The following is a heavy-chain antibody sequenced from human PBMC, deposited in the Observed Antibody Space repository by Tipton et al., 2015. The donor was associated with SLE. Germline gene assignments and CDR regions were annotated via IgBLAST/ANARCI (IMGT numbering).Heavy chain of an antibody. CDR1: GGSLNRAGYF. Sequence: TLSLTCTVSGGSLNRAGYFWNWIRQSPGTGLEWIGSISYNGDANHSPSLRRRLTLSIDISENHFSLSLTSLTAADSALYFCARDPGERTFDMWGQGTMVTVSS. J-gene: IGHJ3*02. CDR2: ISYNGDA. V-gene: IGHV4-31*03. D-gene: IGHD3-16*01. CDR3: ARDPGERTFDM.